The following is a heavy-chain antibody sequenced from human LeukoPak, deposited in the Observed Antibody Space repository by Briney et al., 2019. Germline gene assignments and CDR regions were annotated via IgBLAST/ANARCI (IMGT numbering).Heavy chain of an antibody. CDR2: ISWNSGSI. Sequence: PGRSLRLSCAASGFTFDDYAMHWVRQAPGKGLEWVSGISWNSGSIGYADSVKGRFTISRDNAKNSLYLQMNSLRTEDTAFYYCVRDLSRDFDSGRFDYWGQGTLVTVSS. D-gene: IGHD3-22*01. CDR1: GFTFDDYA. V-gene: IGHV3-9*01. CDR3: VRDLSRDFDSGRFDY. J-gene: IGHJ4*02.